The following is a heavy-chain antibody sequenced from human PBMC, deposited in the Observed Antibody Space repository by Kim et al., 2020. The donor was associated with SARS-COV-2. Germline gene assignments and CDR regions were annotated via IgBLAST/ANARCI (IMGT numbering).Heavy chain of an antibody. CDR1: GGSFSGYY. Sequence: SETLSLTCAVYGGSFSGYYWSWIRQPPGKGLEWIGEINHSGSTNYNPSLKSRVTISVDTSKNQFSLKLSSVTAADTAVYYCARGERPMLRGVDYGMDVWGQGTTVTVSS. CDR2: INHSGST. V-gene: IGHV4-34*01. D-gene: IGHD3-10*01. CDR3: ARGERPMLRGVDYGMDV. J-gene: IGHJ6*02.